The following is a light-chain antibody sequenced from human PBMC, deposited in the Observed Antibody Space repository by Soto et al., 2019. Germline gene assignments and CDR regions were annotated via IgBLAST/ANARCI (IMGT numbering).Light chain of an antibody. CDR2: DAS. Sequence: EIVLTQSPATLSLSPGERATLSCGASQSVSSNYLAWYQHKPGLAPRLVIYDASARPTGIPDRVSGSGSGTDFILTISRLEPEDFAVYYCQHYGGSPPNTFGQGTKLEIK. V-gene: IGKV3D-20*01. CDR1: QSVSSNY. J-gene: IGKJ2*01. CDR3: QHYGGSPPNT.